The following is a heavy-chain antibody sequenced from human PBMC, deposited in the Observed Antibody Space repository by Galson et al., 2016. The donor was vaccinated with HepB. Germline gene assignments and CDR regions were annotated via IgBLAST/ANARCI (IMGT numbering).Heavy chain of an antibody. CDR1: GDSISGTDYY. J-gene: IGHJ6*03. CDR3: VTGIAVAGKCYYYYMDV. D-gene: IGHD6-19*01. V-gene: IGHV4-39*01. Sequence: SETLSLTCNVSGDSISGTDYYWGWIRQPPGRGLEWIGSIYYSGNTYYNPSLESRVTISVATSKDQFSLRLSSVTAADTAVYYCVTGIAVAGKCYYYYMDVWGKGTPVTVSS. CDR2: IYYSGNT.